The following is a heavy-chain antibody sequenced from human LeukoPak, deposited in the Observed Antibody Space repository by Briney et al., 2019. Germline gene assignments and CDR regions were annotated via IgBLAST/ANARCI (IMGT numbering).Heavy chain of an antibody. D-gene: IGHD2-2*01. CDR2: INPSGGST. J-gene: IGHJ3*02. V-gene: IGHV1-46*01. Sequence: ASVKVSCKASGYTFTSYYMHVVRQAPGQGLEWMGIINPSGGSTSYAQKFQGRVTMTRDMSTSTVYMELSSLRSEDTAVYYCAREDIVVVPAAKAMDAFDIWGQGTMVTVSS. CDR3: AREDIVVVPAAKAMDAFDI. CDR1: GYTFTSYY.